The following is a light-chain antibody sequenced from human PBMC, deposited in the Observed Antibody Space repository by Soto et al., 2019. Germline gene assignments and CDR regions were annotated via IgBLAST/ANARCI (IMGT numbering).Light chain of an antibody. Sequence: DLQMTQSPSALSASVGDRVTITCRSSHRISNNLNWYQKKPEKAPELLIYATSTLQSGVPSRISGSGSGTDFTLTISSLQPEDFATSFCQRSDDSVYSFGQGTKLEIK. V-gene: IGKV1-39*01. CDR2: ATS. J-gene: IGKJ2*03. CDR3: QRSDDSVYS. CDR1: HRISNN.